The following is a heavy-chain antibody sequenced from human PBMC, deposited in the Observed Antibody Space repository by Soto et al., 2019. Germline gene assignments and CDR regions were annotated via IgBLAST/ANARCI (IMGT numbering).Heavy chain of an antibody. V-gene: IGHV3-7*03. D-gene: IGHD2-2*01. Sequence: GSLRLSCVASVFRFSDYGISWVRQAPGKGPEWVANIKFDGSVKQYVDSVRGRFSISRDNFRNSLFLQMNSLRAGDTAIYYCVKDGGYCSSATCYSPRNHYFDSWGQGTLVTVSS. J-gene: IGHJ4*02. CDR2: IKFDGSVK. CDR3: VKDGGYCSSATCYSPRNHYFDS. CDR1: VFRFSDYG.